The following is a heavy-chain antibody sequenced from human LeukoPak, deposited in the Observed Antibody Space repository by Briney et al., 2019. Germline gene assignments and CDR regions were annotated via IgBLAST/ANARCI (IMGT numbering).Heavy chain of an antibody. Sequence: PSETLSLTCTVSGGSISSYYWSWIRQPAGKGLEWIGRIYTSGSTNYNPSLKSRVTMSVDTSKNQFSLKLSSVTAADTAVYYCARPRSRLTATYYMDVWGKGTTVTVSS. CDR2: IYTSGST. CDR1: GGSISSYY. D-gene: IGHD6-6*01. V-gene: IGHV4-4*07. CDR3: ARPRSRLTATYYMDV. J-gene: IGHJ6*03.